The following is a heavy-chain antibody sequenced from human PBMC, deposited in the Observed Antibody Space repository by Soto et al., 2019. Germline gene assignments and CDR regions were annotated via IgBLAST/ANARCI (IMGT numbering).Heavy chain of an antibody. CDR1: GFSLTTDAVG. Sequence: QITLKESGPTLVKPTQTLTLTCTFSGFSLTTDAVGVGWIRQPPGKALEWLALIYWDDDKRYSPGQKSRLTITNDASRNQVVLTLTNMDPADTATYYCAHVYWVAAGIRYYFDYWGQGTLVNVSS. CDR2: IYWDDDK. D-gene: IGHD1-1*01. V-gene: IGHV2-5*02. CDR3: AHVYWVAAGIRYYFDY. J-gene: IGHJ4*02.